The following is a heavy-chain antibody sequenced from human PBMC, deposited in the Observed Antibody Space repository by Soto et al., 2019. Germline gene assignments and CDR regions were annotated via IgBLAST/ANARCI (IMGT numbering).Heavy chain of an antibody. J-gene: IGHJ4*02. CDR1: GYTFTSYG. D-gene: IGHD2-15*01. CDR2: ISAYNGNT. CDR3: GILHLAPGISLY. V-gene: IGHV1-18*01. Sequence: GASVKVSCKASGYTFTSYGISWVRQAPGQGLEWMGWISAYNGNTNYAQKLQGRVTMTTDTSTSTAYMELRSLRSDDTAVYYCGILHLAPGISLYWDQGTLVTVSS.